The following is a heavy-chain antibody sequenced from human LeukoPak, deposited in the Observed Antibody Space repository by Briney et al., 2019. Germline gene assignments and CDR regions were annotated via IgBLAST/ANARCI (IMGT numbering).Heavy chain of an antibody. J-gene: IGHJ4*02. CDR1: GGSFSGYY. Sequence: PSETLSLTCAVYGGSFSGYYWSWIRQPPGKGLEWIGEINHSGSTNYNPSLKSRVTISVDTSKNQFSLKLSSVTAADTAVYYCARDPSLRVTLDYWGQGTLVTVSS. V-gene: IGHV4-34*01. CDR2: INHSGST. D-gene: IGHD4-11*01. CDR3: ARDPSLRVTLDY.